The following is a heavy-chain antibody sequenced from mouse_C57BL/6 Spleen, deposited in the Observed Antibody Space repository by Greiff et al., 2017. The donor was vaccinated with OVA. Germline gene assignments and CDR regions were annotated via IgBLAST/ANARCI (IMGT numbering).Heavy chain of an antibody. D-gene: IGHD1-1*01. J-gene: IGHJ2*01. CDR3: ARKAITTVVFDY. CDR1: GYTFTSYW. CDR2: IDPSDSYT. V-gene: IGHV1-69*01. Sequence: QVQLQQPGAELVMPGASVKLSCKASGYTFTSYWMHWVKQRPGQGLEWIGEIDPSDSYTNYTQKFKGKSTLTVDKSSSTAYMQRSSLTSEDSAVYYCARKAITTVVFDYWGQGTTLTVSS.